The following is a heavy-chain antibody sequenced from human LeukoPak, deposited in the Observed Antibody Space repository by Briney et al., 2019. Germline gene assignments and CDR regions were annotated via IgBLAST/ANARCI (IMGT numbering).Heavy chain of an antibody. CDR1: GGSISSHY. CDR3: ARSFGLGGSSPSSGFFDY. Sequence: YPAETLSLTCTVSGGSISSHYWSWIRQPPGKGLEWIGYIYYSGSTNYNPSLKSRVTISVDTSKNQFSLKLSSVTAADTAVYYCARSFGLGGSSPSSGFFDYWGQGTLVTVSS. V-gene: IGHV4-59*11. D-gene: IGHD1-26*01. J-gene: IGHJ4*02. CDR2: IYYSGST.